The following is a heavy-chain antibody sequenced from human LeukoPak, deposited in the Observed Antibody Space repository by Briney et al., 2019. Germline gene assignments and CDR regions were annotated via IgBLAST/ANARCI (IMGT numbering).Heavy chain of an antibody. CDR1: GFTFSSYW. CDR3: AKATWFGELLWNY. V-gene: IGHV3-23*01. D-gene: IGHD3-10*01. CDR2: ISGSGGST. Sequence: GGSLRLSCAASGFTFSSYWMSWVRQAPGKGLEWVSAISGSGGSTYYADSVKGRFTISRDNSKNTLYLQMNSLRAEDTAVYYCAKATWFGELLWNYWGQGTLVTVSS. J-gene: IGHJ4*02.